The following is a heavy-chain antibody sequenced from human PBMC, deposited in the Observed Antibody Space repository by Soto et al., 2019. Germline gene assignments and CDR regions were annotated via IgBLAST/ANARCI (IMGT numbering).Heavy chain of an antibody. CDR3: ARHEPRIAAAGTRGRGAFDI. Sequence: PSETLALTCAVSGCSISSSSYYWGWIRQPPGKGLEWIGSIYYSGSTYYNPSLKSRVTISVDTSKNQFSLKLSSVTAADTAVYYCARHEPRIAAAGTRGRGAFDIWGQGTMVTVSS. CDR1: GCSISSSSYY. D-gene: IGHD6-13*01. CDR2: IYYSGST. J-gene: IGHJ3*02. V-gene: IGHV4-39*01.